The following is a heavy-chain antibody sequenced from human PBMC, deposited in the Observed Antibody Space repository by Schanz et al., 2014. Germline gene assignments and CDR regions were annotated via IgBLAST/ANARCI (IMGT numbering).Heavy chain of an antibody. Sequence: QAHLVQSGGEVKKPGASATVSCKASGYTFNNHGISWVRQAPGQGLEWMGWISVYHGHTNYAEKVHGRVTMTTDTSTSTAYMELRSLISDDTAVYYCVRDAGWAFGDYHGMDVWGQGTSVTVSS. J-gene: IGHJ6*02. CDR1: GYTFNNHG. D-gene: IGHD3-10*01. CDR3: VRDAGWAFGDYHGMDV. CDR2: ISVYHGHT. V-gene: IGHV1-18*01.